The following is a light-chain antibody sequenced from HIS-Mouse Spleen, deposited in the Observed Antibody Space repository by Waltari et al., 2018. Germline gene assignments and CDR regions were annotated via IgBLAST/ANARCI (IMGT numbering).Light chain of an antibody. Sequence: QSALTQPASVSGSPGQSITISCTGTSSDVGGYNYVSWYQQHPGKAPKLMIYDVSNRPSGVSIRFSGSKSGNPASLTISGLQAEDEADYYCSSYTSSSTEVFGGGTKLTVL. CDR3: SSYTSSSTEV. V-gene: IGLV2-14*03. J-gene: IGLJ2*01. CDR2: DVS. CDR1: SSDVGGYNY.